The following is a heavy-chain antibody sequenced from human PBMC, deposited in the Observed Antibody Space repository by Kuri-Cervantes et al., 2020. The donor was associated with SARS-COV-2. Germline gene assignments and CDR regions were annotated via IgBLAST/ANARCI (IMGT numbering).Heavy chain of an antibody. V-gene: IGHV3-30*04. J-gene: IGHJ1*01. Sequence: GESLKISCAASGFTFSSYAMHWVRQAPGKGLEWVAVISFDGSQKQYADSVKGRFTISRDNSKNTLYLQMNSLRAEDTAVYYCAKEMGATKYFQHWGQGTLVTVSS. D-gene: IGHD1-26*01. CDR2: ISFDGSQK. CDR1: GFTFSSYA. CDR3: AKEMGATKYFQH.